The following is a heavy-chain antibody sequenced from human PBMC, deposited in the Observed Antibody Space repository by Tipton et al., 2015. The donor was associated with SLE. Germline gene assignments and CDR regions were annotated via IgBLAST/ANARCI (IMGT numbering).Heavy chain of an antibody. CDR2: IRSKAYGGTT. Sequence: SLRLSCTASGFTFGDYAMSWVRQAPGKGLEWVGFIRSKAYGGTTEYAASVKGRFTISRDDSKSIAYLPMNSLKTEDTAVYYCARIFGVFSLNLNPFDIWGEGLMVTV. V-gene: IGHV3-49*04. J-gene: IGHJ3*02. D-gene: IGHD3-3*01. CDR1: GFTFGDYA. CDR3: ARIFGVFSLNLNPFDI.